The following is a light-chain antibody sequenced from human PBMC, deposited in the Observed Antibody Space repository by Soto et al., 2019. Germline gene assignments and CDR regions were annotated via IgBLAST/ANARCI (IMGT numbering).Light chain of an antibody. CDR2: EVS. Sequence: HSALTQPPSASGSPGQSVTISCTGTSSDVGVYNYVSWYQQHPGKAPKLLIYEVSKRPSGVPDRFSGSKSGNTASLTVSGLQAEDEADFYCSSYAGSNNVVFGGGTKVTVL. CDR1: SSDVGVYNY. V-gene: IGLV2-8*01. CDR3: SSYAGSNNVV. J-gene: IGLJ2*01.